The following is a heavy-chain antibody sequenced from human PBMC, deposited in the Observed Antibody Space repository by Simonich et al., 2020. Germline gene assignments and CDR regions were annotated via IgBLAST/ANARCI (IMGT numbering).Heavy chain of an antibody. CDR3: ARGGLADRRIVYYYYMDV. D-gene: IGHD2-15*01. Sequence: QVQLVQSGAEVKKPGSSVKVSCKASGGTFSSYAISWVRQAPGQGREWMGGIIPIHVRANYAQNVQGRVTITADKSTSTAYMELSSLRSEDTAVYYCARGGLADRRIVYYYYMDVWGKGTTVTVSS. V-gene: IGHV1-69*06. CDR2: IIPIHVRA. CDR1: GGTFSSYA. J-gene: IGHJ6*03.